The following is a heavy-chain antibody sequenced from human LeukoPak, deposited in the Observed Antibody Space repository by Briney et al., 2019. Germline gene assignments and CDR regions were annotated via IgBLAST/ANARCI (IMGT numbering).Heavy chain of an antibody. CDR3: ARGSPSIAVAGNNYFDY. D-gene: IGHD6-19*01. Sequence: SETLSLTCAVYGGSFSGYYWSWIRQPPGKGLEWIGEINHSGSTNYNPSLKSRVTISVDTSKNQFSLKLSSVTAADTAVYYCARGSPSIAVAGNNYFDYWGQGTLVTVSS. J-gene: IGHJ4*02. CDR1: GGSFSGYY. CDR2: INHSGST. V-gene: IGHV4-34*01.